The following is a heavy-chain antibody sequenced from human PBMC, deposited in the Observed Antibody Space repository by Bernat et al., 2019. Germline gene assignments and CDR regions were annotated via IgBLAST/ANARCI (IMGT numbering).Heavy chain of an antibody. CDR3: ARVVGAAYNWFDP. CDR2: ISWNSGSI. V-gene: IGHV3-9*01. Sequence: EVQLVESGGGLVQPGRSLRLSCAASGFTFDDYAMHWVRQAPGKGLEWVSGISWNSGSIGYADSVKGRFTISRDNAKNSLYLQMNSLRAEDTAVYYCARVVGAAYNWFDPWGQGTLVTVSS. J-gene: IGHJ5*02. CDR1: GFTFDDYA. D-gene: IGHD1-26*01.